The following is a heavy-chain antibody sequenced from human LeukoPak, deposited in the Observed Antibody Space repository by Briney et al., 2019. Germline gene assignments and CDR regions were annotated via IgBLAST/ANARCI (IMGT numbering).Heavy chain of an antibody. CDR1: GFTFSSYA. D-gene: IGHD3-3*01. Sequence: GGSLRLSCAASGFTFSSYAMSWVRQAPGKGLEWVSAISGIGGSTYYADSVKGRFTISRDNSKNTLYLQMNSLRAEDTAVYYCAKDLGPGTTYYDFWSERNDAFDIWGQGTMVTVSS. CDR2: ISGIGGST. V-gene: IGHV3-23*01. J-gene: IGHJ3*02. CDR3: AKDLGPGTTYYDFWSERNDAFDI.